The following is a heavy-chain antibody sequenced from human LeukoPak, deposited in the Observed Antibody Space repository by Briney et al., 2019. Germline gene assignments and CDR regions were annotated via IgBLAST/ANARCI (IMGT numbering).Heavy chain of an antibody. CDR1: GYTFTGYY. D-gene: IGHD5-12*01. Sequence: ASVKVSCKASGYTFTGYYMHWVRQAPGQGLEWMGWINPNSGGTNYAQKFQGRVTMTRDTSISTAYMELSRLRSDDTAVYYCARVGSGYDWGHYYYMDVWGKGTTVTVSS. J-gene: IGHJ6*03. V-gene: IGHV1-2*02. CDR2: INPNSGGT. CDR3: ARVGSGYDWGHYYYMDV.